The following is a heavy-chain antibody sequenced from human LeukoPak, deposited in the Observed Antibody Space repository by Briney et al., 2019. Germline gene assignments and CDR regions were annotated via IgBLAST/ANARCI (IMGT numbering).Heavy chain of an antibody. CDR3: ARDLGGYSGPSAY. Sequence: AGGSLRLSCAASGFTFSSYGMHWVRQAPGKGLEWVAFIRYDGNNKYYADSVKGRFTISRDNSKNTLYLQMNTLRADDTAVYYCARDLGGYSGPSAYWGQGTLVTVSS. J-gene: IGHJ4*02. V-gene: IGHV3-30*02. CDR1: GFTFSSYG. D-gene: IGHD5-12*01. CDR2: IRYDGNNK.